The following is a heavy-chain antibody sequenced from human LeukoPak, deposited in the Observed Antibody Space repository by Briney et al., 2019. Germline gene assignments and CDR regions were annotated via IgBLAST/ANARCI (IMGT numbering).Heavy chain of an antibody. Sequence: PSETLSLTCAVYGGSFSGYYWSWIRQPPGKGLEWIGEINHSGSTNYNPSLKSRVTISVDTSKNQFSLKLSSVTAADTAVCYCARGSREAGQYYDSSGYSDYWGQGTLVTVSS. CDR3: ARGSREAGQYYDSSGYSDY. CDR2: INHSGST. J-gene: IGHJ4*02. V-gene: IGHV4-34*01. D-gene: IGHD3-22*01. CDR1: GGSFSGYY.